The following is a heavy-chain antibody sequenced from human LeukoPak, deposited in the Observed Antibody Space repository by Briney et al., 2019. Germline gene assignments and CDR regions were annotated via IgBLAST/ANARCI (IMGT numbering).Heavy chain of an antibody. J-gene: IGHJ6*03. CDR3: ARHRPIFGVFIDYYMDV. CDR1: GFIFSDYN. Sequence: GGSLRLSCAASGFIFSDYNMNWVRQAPGKGLEWVSSITSGNYTYHADALKGRSTISRDNAKNSLYLHMNNLSAEDTAVYFCARHRPIFGVFIDYYMDVWGKGTTVIVSS. V-gene: IGHV3-69-1*01. D-gene: IGHD3-3*01. CDR2: ITSGNYT.